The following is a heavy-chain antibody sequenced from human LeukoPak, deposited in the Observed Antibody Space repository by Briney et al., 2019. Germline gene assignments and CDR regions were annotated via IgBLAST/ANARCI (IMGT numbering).Heavy chain of an antibody. Sequence: GGSLRLSCAASGFIFSGYWMSWVRQAPGKGLEWVANIRQAGSETYYVDSVKGRFTISRDNAKNSLYLQMNSLRAEDTAVYYCARGLLQYVDWLLPSFDYWGQGTLVTVSS. J-gene: IGHJ4*02. CDR2: IRQAGSET. CDR1: GFIFSGYW. D-gene: IGHD3-9*01. V-gene: IGHV3-7*01. CDR3: ARGLLQYVDWLLPSFDY.